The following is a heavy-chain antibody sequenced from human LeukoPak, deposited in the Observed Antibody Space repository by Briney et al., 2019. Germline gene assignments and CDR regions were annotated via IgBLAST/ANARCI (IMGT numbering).Heavy chain of an antibody. V-gene: IGHV4-4*02. D-gene: IGHD6-13*01. CDR3: ARGWSSSWYSRYYFDY. J-gene: IGHJ4*02. CDR1: GGSISSSNW. Sequence: SGTLSLTCAVSGGSISSSNWWSWVRQPPGKGLEWIGEIYHSGSTNYNPSLKSRVTISVDKSKNQFSLKLSSVTAADTAVYYCARGWSSSWYSRYYFDYWGQGTLVTVSS. CDR2: IYHSGST.